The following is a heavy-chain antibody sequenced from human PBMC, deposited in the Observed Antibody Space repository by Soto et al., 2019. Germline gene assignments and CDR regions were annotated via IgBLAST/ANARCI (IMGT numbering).Heavy chain of an antibody. CDR3: ARRGYCSSTSCFGGFDY. J-gene: IGHJ4*02. D-gene: IGHD2-2*01. CDR1: GYTFTSYG. V-gene: IGHV1-18*01. CDR2: ISAYNGNT. Sequence: ASVKVSCKASGYTFTSYGISWVRQAPGQGLEWMGWISAYNGNTNYAQKLQGRVTMTTDTSTSTAYMELRSLRSDDTAVYYCARRGYCSSTSCFGGFDYWGQGTLVTVSS.